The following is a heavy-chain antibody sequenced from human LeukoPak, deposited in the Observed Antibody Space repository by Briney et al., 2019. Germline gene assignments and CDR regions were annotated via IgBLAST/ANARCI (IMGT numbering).Heavy chain of an antibody. D-gene: IGHD2-2*01. CDR3: VRGDTRDY. V-gene: IGHV3-21*01. CDR2: IGATGRDT. CDR1: GFTVETST. J-gene: IGHJ4*02. Sequence: GGSLRLSCVASGFTVETSTMNWVRQAPGKGLEWISSIGATGRDTYYAGSVRGRFTISRDNAKNSLFLQMNSLRIEDTAVYYCVRGDTRDYWGQGTLLTVSS.